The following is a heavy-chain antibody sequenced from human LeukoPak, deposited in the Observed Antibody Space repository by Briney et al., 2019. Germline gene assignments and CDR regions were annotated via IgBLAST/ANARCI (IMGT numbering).Heavy chain of an antibody. CDR3: ARDGGWWELANAFDI. J-gene: IGHJ3*02. V-gene: IGHV3-21*01. CDR1: GFTFSSYG. D-gene: IGHD2-15*01. CDR2: ISSSSSYI. Sequence: PGGSLRLSCAASGFTFSSYGMSWVRQAPGKGLEWVSSISSSSSYIYYADSVKGRFTISRDNAKNSLYLQMNSLRAEDTAVYYCARDGGWWELANAFDIWGQGTMVTVSS.